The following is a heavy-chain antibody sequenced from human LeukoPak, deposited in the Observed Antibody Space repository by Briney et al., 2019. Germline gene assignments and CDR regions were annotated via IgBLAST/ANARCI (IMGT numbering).Heavy chain of an antibody. V-gene: IGHV3-23*01. J-gene: IGHJ3*02. CDR2: ISASGGST. CDR3: AKDWPSEWQQLPDYDAVDI. D-gene: IGHD6-13*01. CDR1: GFTFNNYA. Sequence: GGSLRLSCAASGFTFNNYAMTWVRQAPGKGLEWVSTISASGGSTYYSDYVKGRFTISRDNSKNTLYLQMNSLRVEDTAVYYCAKDWPSEWQQLPDYDAVDIWGQGIMVTVSS.